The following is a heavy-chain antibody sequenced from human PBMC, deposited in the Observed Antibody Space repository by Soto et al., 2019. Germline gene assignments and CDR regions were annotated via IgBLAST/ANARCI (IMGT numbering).Heavy chain of an antibody. CDR2: IYYSGST. J-gene: IGHJ4*02. D-gene: IGHD2-15*01. Sequence: SETLSLTCTVSGASVSSASYYWSWIRQPPGKGLEWIAYIYYSGSTNYNPSLKSRVTISLDTSKNQFSLNLSSVTAADTAVYYCARTIYCSGGTCYFGGFDYWGQGILVTVS. V-gene: IGHV4-61*01. CDR3: ARTIYCSGGTCYFGGFDY. CDR1: GASVSSASYY.